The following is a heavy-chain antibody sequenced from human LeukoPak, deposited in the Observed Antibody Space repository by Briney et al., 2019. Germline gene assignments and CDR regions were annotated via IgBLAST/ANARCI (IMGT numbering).Heavy chain of an antibody. CDR1: GFTFSNAW. CDR3: TTWSGSYYFAFDI. Sequence: GSLRLSCAASGFTFSNAWMSWVRQAPGKGLEWVGRIKSKTDGGTTDYAAPVKGRFTISRDDSKNTLYLQMNSLKTEDTAVYYCTTWSGSYYFAFDIWGQGTMVTVSS. D-gene: IGHD1-26*01. J-gene: IGHJ3*02. V-gene: IGHV3-15*01. CDR2: IKSKTDGGTT.